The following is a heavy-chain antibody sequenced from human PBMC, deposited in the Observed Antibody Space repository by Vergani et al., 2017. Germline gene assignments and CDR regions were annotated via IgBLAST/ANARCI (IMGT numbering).Heavy chain of an antibody. J-gene: IGHJ4*02. CDR1: GFTFSSYW. D-gene: IGHD1-20*01. V-gene: IGHV3-7*01. CDR3: ARLGYITGTPFDY. Sequence: EVQLVESGGGLVQPGGSLRLSCAASGFTFSSYWMTWVRQAPGMGLEWVANIKQDGSEKYYVDSVKGRFTISRDNAKNSLYLQMNSLRAEDTAVYYCARLGYITGTPFDYWGQGTLVTVAS. CDR2: IKQDGSEK.